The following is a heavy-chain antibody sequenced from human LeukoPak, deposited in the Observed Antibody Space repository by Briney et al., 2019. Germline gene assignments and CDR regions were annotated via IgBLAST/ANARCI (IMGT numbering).Heavy chain of an antibody. CDR3: ATQDSSAYYPDAFDI. J-gene: IGHJ3*02. V-gene: IGHV4-61*05. CDR1: GGSISSSSSY. D-gene: IGHD3-22*01. Sequence: SETPSLTCTVSGGSISSSSSYWGWIRQPPGKGLEWIGYIYYSGSTNYNPSLKSRVTISVDTSKNQFSLKLSSVTAADTAVYYCATQDSSAYYPDAFDIWGQGTMVTVSS. CDR2: IYYSGST.